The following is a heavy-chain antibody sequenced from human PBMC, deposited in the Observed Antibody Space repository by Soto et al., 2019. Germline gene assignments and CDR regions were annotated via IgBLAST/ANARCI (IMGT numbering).Heavy chain of an antibody. CDR2: LNTYGNT. CDR3: GRESGETWDYEAS. J-gene: IGHJ5*02. Sequence: QVQLQESGPGLVRPSETLSLTCTVSGGSISSYRWSWIRQPAGKGLEWNGRLNTYGNTHYNPSLKSRVTVSVDTSRNQFFLTLRSVTATDSAVYHCGRESGETWDYEASWGQGTPVTVSS. V-gene: IGHV4-4*07. CDR1: GGSISSYR. D-gene: IGHD1-7*01.